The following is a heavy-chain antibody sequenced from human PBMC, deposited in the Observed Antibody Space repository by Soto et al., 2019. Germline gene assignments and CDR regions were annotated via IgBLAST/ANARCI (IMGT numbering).Heavy chain of an antibody. Sequence: GGSLRLSCAASGFTFSSYAMSWIRQAPGKGLEWVSYISSSGSTIYYADSVKGRFTISRDNAKNSLYLQMNSLRAEDTAVYYCARATAAAGTSNWGQGTMVTVSS. CDR3: ARATAAAGTSN. D-gene: IGHD6-13*01. CDR1: GFTFSSYA. J-gene: IGHJ3*01. V-gene: IGHV3-11*01. CDR2: ISSSGSTI.